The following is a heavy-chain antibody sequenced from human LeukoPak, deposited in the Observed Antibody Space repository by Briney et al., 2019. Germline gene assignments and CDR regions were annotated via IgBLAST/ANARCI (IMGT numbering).Heavy chain of an antibody. CDR1: GGSISSYY. J-gene: IGHJ4*02. CDR3: AREPSGSYGDEPEV. D-gene: IGHD1-26*01. Sequence: SETLSLTCTVSGGSISSYYWSWIRQPPGKGLEWIGYIYYSGSTNYNPSLRSRVTISVDTSKNQFSLKLSSVTAADTAVYYCAREPSGSYGDEPEVWGQGTLVTVSS. CDR2: IYYSGST. V-gene: IGHV4-59*01.